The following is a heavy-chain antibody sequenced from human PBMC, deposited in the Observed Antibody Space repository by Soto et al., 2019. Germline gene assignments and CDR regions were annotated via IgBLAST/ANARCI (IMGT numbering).Heavy chain of an antibody. CDR3: ARMVVVVVTNIPDYFDY. Sequence: SETLSLTCGVSGYAIGSGYFWGWIRQPPGKGLEWIGTVHHSGRTHHNPSLESRVTISLDRSKNKLSLKLSSVTAADTAVYYCARMVVVVVTNIPDYFDYWGQGTLVTVS. J-gene: IGHJ4*02. CDR2: VHHSGRT. D-gene: IGHD3-22*01. CDR1: GYAIGSGYF. V-gene: IGHV4-38-2*01.